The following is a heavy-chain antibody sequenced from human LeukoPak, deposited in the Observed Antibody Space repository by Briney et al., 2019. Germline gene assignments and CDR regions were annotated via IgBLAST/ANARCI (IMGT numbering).Heavy chain of an antibody. CDR2: INPNSGGT. CDR1: GYTLTDYY. Sequence: ASVKVSCKASGYTLTDYYMHWVRQAPGQGLEWMGRINPNSGGTNYAQKFQGGVTMTRDTSISTVYMELSRLRSDDTAVYYCARVGYYESSGYYEYWGQGTLVTVSS. D-gene: IGHD3-22*01. V-gene: IGHV1-2*06. CDR3: ARVGYYESSGYYEY. J-gene: IGHJ4*02.